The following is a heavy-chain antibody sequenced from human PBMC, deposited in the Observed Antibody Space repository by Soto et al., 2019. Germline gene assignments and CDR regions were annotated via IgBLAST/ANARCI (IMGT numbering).Heavy chain of an antibody. D-gene: IGHD2-15*01. Sequence: QITLKESGPTLVKPTQTLTLICTFSGFSLSNSGVGVAWIRQPPGKALEWLTLIYWDDDERYSPSLKSRLTITKDTSKNQVVLTLTNMDPVDTATYFCAHKGGRGAAMDVWGQGTTVTVSS. J-gene: IGHJ6*02. CDR2: IYWDDDE. V-gene: IGHV2-5*02. CDR3: AHKGGRGAAMDV. CDR1: GFSLSNSGVG.